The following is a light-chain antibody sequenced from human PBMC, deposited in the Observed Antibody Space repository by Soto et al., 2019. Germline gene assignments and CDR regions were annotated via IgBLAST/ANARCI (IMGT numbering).Light chain of an antibody. J-gene: IGKJ2*01. CDR2: DAS. CDR3: QQYGTSPYT. Sequence: IVLTQAPATLSLSRGERATLSCGASQRVSSSYSAWYQQKPGLAPRLLIYDASSRATGITDRFSGSGSGADFTLTISRLEAEDFAVSYCQQYGTSPYTFGQGTKLEIK. V-gene: IGKV3D-20*01. CDR1: QRVSSSY.